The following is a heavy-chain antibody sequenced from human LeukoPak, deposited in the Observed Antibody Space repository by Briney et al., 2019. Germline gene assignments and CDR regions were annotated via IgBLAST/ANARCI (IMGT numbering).Heavy chain of an antibody. Sequence: AGGSLRLSCAASGFTFSNYWMSWVRQAPGKGLEWVANIKQDGSEKFYVDSVKGRFTISRDNAKNSLYLQMNSLRAEDTAVYYCAKEPAAYDFWSGYSHAFDIWGQGTMVTVSS. CDR3: AKEPAAYDFWSGYSHAFDI. J-gene: IGHJ3*02. CDR1: GFTFSNYW. V-gene: IGHV3-7*01. CDR2: IKQDGSEK. D-gene: IGHD3-3*01.